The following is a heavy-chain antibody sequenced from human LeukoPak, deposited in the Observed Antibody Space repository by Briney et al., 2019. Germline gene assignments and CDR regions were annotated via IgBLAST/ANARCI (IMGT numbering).Heavy chain of an antibody. D-gene: IGHD6-13*01. J-gene: IGHJ5*02. CDR3: ARKEGGQLVNTRRWFDP. Sequence: SDTLSLTCSVYGGSFSGYYWSWIRQPPGKGLEWVGEINHSGSTHYNPSLKSRVTILVDTSKKPFSLKLRSVTAADTAVYYCARKEGGQLVNTRRWFDPWGQGTLVTVSS. CDR1: GGSFSGYY. V-gene: IGHV4-34*01. CDR2: INHSGST.